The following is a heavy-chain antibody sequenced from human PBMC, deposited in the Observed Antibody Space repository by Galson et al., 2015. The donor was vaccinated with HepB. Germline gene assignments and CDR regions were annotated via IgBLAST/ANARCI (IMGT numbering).Heavy chain of an antibody. J-gene: IGHJ4*02. D-gene: IGHD3-10*01. V-gene: IGHV3-72*01. CDR2: IRNKAKSYST. CDR3: VLDSAGGPEY. Sequence: SLRLSCATSGFTFSDYWMDWVRQAPGKGLEWVGRIRNKAKSYSTEYAASVAGRFVVSRDDSRSSLYLQMNRLKSGDTAIYYCVLDSAGGPEYWGQGTLVTVSS. CDR1: GFTFSDYW.